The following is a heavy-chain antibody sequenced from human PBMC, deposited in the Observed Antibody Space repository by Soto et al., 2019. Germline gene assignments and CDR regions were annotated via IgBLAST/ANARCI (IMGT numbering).Heavy chain of an antibody. D-gene: IGHD1-1*01. CDR1: GGSISSGGYY. Sequence: KTSETLSLTCTVSGGSISSGGYYWSWIRQHPGKGLEWIGYIYYSGSTYYNPSLKSRVTISVDTSKNQFSLKLSSVTAADTAVYYCESGTGTYPFDYWGQGTLVTVSS. V-gene: IGHV4-31*03. CDR3: ESGTGTYPFDY. CDR2: IYYSGST. J-gene: IGHJ4*02.